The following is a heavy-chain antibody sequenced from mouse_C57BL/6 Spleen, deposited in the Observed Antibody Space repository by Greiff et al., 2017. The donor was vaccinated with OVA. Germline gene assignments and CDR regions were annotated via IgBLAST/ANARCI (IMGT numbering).Heavy chain of an antibody. V-gene: IGHV14-2*01. CDR3: ARDGPYAMDY. J-gene: IGHJ4*01. CDR2: IDPEDGET. Sequence: VQLKQSGAELVKPGASVKLSCTASGFNIKDYYMHWVKQRTEQGLEWIGRIDPEDGETKYAPTFQGKATVTADTSSNTAYLQLSSLTSEDTAVYYCARDGPYAMDYWGQGTSVTVSS. D-gene: IGHD2-3*01. CDR1: GFNIKDYY.